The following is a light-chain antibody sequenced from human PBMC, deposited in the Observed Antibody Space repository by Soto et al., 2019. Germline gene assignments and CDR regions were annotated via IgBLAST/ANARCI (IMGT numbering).Light chain of an antibody. J-gene: IGLJ1*01. CDR1: SSDVGSYNL. V-gene: IGLV2-23*02. Sequence: QSVLTQPASVSGSPGQSITISCTGTSSDVGSYNLVCWYQQHPGKAPKLMIYEVSKRPSGVSNRFSGSKSGNTASLTISGLQAEDEADYYCCSYAGSSTFEVFGTGTKLTVL. CDR2: EVS. CDR3: CSYAGSSTFEV.